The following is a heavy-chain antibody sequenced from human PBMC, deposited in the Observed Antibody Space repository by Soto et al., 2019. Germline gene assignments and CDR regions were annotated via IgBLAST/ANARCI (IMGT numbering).Heavy chain of an antibody. J-gene: IGHJ5*02. D-gene: IGHD2-2*01. Sequence: ASVKVSCKASGYTFTSYGISWVRQAPGQGLEWMGWISAYNGNTNYAQKLQGRVTMTTDTSTSTAYMELRSLRSDDTAVFYCARDGDIVVVPAAINWFDPWGQGNLVTVSS. CDR1: GYTFTSYG. V-gene: IGHV1-18*01. CDR3: ARDGDIVVVPAAINWFDP. CDR2: ISAYNGNT.